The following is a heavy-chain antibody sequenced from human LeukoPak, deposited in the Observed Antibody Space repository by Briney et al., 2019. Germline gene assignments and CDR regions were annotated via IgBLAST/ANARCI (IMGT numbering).Heavy chain of an antibody. J-gene: IGHJ4*02. Sequence: GGSLRLSCAASGFTFSSYAMSWVRQAPGKGLEWVSAISGSGGSTYCADSVKGRFTISRDNSKNTLYLQMNSLRAEDTAVYYCAKATRGGATRGYFDYWGQGTLVTASS. V-gene: IGHV3-23*01. CDR3: AKATRGGATRGYFDY. CDR2: ISGSGGST. D-gene: IGHD1-26*01. CDR1: GFTFSSYA.